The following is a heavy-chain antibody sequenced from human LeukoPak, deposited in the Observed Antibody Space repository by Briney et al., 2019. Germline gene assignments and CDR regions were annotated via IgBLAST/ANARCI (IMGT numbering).Heavy chain of an antibody. CDR2: ISSSSSYI. V-gene: IGHV3-21*01. D-gene: IGHD3-22*01. CDR1: GFTFSSYS. CDR3: ARADLYCSSSGCARRAFDI. J-gene: IGHJ3*02. Sequence: PGGSLRLSCAASGFTFSSYSMNWVRQAPGKGLEWVSSISSSSSYIYYADSVKGRFTISRDNAKNSLHLQMNSLRAEDTAVYYCARADLYCSSSGCARRAFDIWGQGTMVTVSS.